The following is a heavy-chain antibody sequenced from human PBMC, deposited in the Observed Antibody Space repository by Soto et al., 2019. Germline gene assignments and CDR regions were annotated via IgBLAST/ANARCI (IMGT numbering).Heavy chain of an antibody. CDR1: GGSVSSATYY. CDR3: ARDLYLRTGPWGMDV. V-gene: IGHV4-61*01. J-gene: IGHJ6*02. CDR2: VYYSGTP. Sequence: QVQLQESGPGLVKPSETLSLTCTVSGGSVSSATYYWNWIRQPPGKVLEWIGSVYYSGTPNYNPSLKSRVTISMDTSYNRLSLKLRSVTAADTAVYYCARDLYLRTGPWGMDVWGQGTTVTVSS. D-gene: IGHD3-9*01.